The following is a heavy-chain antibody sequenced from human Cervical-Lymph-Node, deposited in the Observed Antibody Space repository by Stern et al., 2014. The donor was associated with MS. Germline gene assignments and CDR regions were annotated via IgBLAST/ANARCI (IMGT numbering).Heavy chain of an antibody. CDR3: GRWISGSPDY. J-gene: IGHJ4*02. V-gene: IGHV3-72*01. CDR1: GYTVSDHY. CDR2: IKNRANGDTT. Sequence: DQLVQSGGGLVQPGGSLRLSCAASGYTVSDHYMDWVRQTPGKGLEWVGRIKNRANGDTTEYAASVRGRFIISRDESRNSVYLQMNSLKIEDTAVYYCGRWISGSPDYWGQGTLVTVSS. D-gene: IGHD2-2*03.